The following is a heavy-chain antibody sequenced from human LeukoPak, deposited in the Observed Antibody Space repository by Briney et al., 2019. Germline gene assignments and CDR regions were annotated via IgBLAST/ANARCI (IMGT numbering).Heavy chain of an antibody. V-gene: IGHV4-34*01. J-gene: IGHJ4*02. D-gene: IGHD4-17*01. Sequence: SETLSLTCAVYGGSFSGYYWSWIRQPPGKGLEWIGEINHSGSTNYNPSLKSRVTISVDTSKNQFSLKLSSVTAADTAVYYCAGLPATVTSHAAPYYFDYWGQGTLVTVSS. CDR1: GGSFSGYY. CDR2: INHSGST. CDR3: AGLPATVTSHAAPYYFDY.